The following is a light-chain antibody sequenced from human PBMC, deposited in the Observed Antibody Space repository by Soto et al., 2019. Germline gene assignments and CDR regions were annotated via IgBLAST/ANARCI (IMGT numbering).Light chain of an antibody. J-gene: IGKJ1*01. CDR2: KAS. CDR1: QSISSW. V-gene: IGKV1-5*03. CDR3: QKYNSYSWT. Sequence: DIQMTPSPSTLSASVVDIVTITCRASQSISSWLAWYQQKPGKAPKLLIYKASSLESGVPSRFSGSGSGTEFTLTISSLQPDDFATYYCQKYNSYSWTFGQGNKGDIK.